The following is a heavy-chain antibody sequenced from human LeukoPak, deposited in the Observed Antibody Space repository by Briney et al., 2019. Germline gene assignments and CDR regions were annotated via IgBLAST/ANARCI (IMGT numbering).Heavy chain of an antibody. J-gene: IGHJ3*02. V-gene: IGHV5-51*01. D-gene: IGHD1-26*01. CDR3: AAAEHGGSYLDGFDI. CDR2: IFPGDSDT. Sequence: GESLKISCKASGYTFTDYWVAWVRQMPGKGLESMAIIFPGDSDTRYGPSFQGQVTISADRSLTTAYLQWTSLKASDSAMYYCAAAEHGGSYLDGFDIWGQGTMVTVSS. CDR1: GYTFTDYW.